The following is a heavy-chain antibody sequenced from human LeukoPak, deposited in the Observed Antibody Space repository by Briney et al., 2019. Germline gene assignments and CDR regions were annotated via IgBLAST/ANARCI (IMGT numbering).Heavy chain of an antibody. CDR2: ISYDGSNK. CDR1: GFTFSSYA. CDR3: ARGGYGSGTYGAY. D-gene: IGHD3-10*01. Sequence: PGGSLRLSCAASGFTFSSYAMHWVRQAPGKGLEWVAVISYDGSNKYYADSVKGRFTISRDNSKNTLYLQMNSLRAEDTAVYYCARGGYGSGTYGAYWGQGTLVTVSS. V-gene: IGHV3-30-3*01. J-gene: IGHJ4*02.